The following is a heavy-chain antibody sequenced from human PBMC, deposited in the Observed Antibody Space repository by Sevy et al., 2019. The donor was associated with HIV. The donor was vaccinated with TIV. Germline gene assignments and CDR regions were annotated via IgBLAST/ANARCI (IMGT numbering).Heavy chain of an antibody. D-gene: IGHD2-2*01. CDR3: AKEGYCSSTSCYVYYYYGMDV. Sequence: GSLRLSCAASGFTFSSYAMSWVRQAPGKGLEWVSAISGNGFRTYYADSVKGRFTLSRDNSKNTLYMEMNSLRVEDTAVYYCAKEGYCSSTSCYVYYYYGMDVWGQGTTVTVSS. CDR2: ISGNGFRT. CDR1: GFTFSSYA. V-gene: IGHV3-23*01. J-gene: IGHJ6*02.